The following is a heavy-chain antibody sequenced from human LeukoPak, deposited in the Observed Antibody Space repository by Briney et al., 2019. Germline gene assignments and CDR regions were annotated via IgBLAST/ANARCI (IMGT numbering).Heavy chain of an antibody. CDR2: ISGSGGST. J-gene: IGHJ3*02. Sequence: GGSLRLSCAASGFTFSSYAMSWVRQAPGKGLERVSAISGSGGSTYYADSVKGRFTISRDNSKNTLYLQMNSLRAEDTAVYYCAKFRYGSGSYLKHAFDIWGQGTMVTVSS. CDR1: GFTFSSYA. CDR3: AKFRYGSGSYLKHAFDI. V-gene: IGHV3-23*01. D-gene: IGHD3-10*01.